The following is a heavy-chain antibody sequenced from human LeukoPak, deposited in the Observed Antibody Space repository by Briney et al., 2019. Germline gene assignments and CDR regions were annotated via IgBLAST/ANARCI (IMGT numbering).Heavy chain of an antibody. CDR3: ARDWDSSGYYYVDH. Sequence: VASVKVSCKASGYTFTTFYMHWVRQAPGQGLEWMGLINPSGGSTSYAQKFQDRVTMTRDTSTSTVYMQLTSLRSEDTAVYYCARDWDSSGYYYVDHWGQGTLVTVSS. J-gene: IGHJ4*02. V-gene: IGHV1-46*01. CDR2: INPSGGST. D-gene: IGHD3-22*01. CDR1: GYTFTTFY.